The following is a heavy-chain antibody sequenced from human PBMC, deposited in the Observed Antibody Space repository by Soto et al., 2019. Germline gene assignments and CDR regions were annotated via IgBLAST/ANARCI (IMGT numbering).Heavy chain of an antibody. CDR2: IYHSGST. CDR1: GGSISSGGYS. V-gene: IGHV4-30-2*01. D-gene: IGHD1-26*01. Sequence: QLQLQESGSGLVKPSQTLSLTCAVSGGSISSGGYSWSWIRQPPGKDLEWIGYIYHSGSTYYNPSLERRVNISVDRSKHQFSLMLSSVTAADTAVYYCAVGFRRYYYGMDVWGQGTTVTVSS. CDR3: AVGFRRYYYGMDV. J-gene: IGHJ6*02.